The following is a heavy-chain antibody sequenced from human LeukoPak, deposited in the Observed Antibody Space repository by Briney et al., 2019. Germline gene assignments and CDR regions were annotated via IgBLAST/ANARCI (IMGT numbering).Heavy chain of an antibody. CDR3: ARDLDSSGWYNYYYGMDV. V-gene: IGHV1-69*13. D-gene: IGHD6-19*01. Sequence: SVKVSCKASGGTFSSYAISWVRQAPGQGLEWMGGIIPIFGTANYAQKFQGRVTITADESTSTAYMELSSLRSEDTAVYYCARDLDSSGWYNYYYGMDVWGQGTTVTVSS. CDR1: GGTFSSYA. CDR2: IIPIFGTA. J-gene: IGHJ6*02.